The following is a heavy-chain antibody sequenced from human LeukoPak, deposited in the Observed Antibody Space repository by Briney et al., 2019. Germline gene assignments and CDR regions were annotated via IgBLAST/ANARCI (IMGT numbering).Heavy chain of an antibody. Sequence: SETLSLTCTVSGGSISSSSYYWGWIRQPPGKGLEWIGSIYYSGSTYYNPSLKSRVTISVDTSKNQFSLKLSSVTAADTAVYYCARYMAPLMVYPRGASYFDYWGQGTLVTVSS. CDR1: GGSISSSSYY. CDR3: ARYMAPLMVYPRGASYFDY. J-gene: IGHJ4*02. V-gene: IGHV4-39*01. D-gene: IGHD2-8*01. CDR2: IYYSGST.